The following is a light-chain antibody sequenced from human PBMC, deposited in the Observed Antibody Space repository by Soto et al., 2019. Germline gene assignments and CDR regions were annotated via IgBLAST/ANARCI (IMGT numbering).Light chain of an antibody. J-gene: IGKJ4*01. CDR3: QQRSNWLPLT. V-gene: IGKV3-11*01. CDR1: QSVSSY. Sequence: EIVLTRSPATLSLSPGERATLSCRASQSVSSYSAWYQQKPGQAPRLLIYDASNRATGIPARFSGSGSGTDFTLTISSLEPEDFAVYYCQQRSNWLPLTFGGGTKVDIK. CDR2: DAS.